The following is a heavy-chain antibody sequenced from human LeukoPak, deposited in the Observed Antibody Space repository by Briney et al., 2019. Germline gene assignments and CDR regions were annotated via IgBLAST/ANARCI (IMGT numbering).Heavy chain of an antibody. V-gene: IGHV1-8*01. J-gene: IGHJ5*02. Sequence: GASVKVSCKASGYTFTSYDINWVRQATGQGLEGMGWMNPNSGNTGYAQKFQGRVTMTRNTSISTAYMELSSLRSEDTAVYYCARGSVRDGYNYWFDPWGQGTLVTVSS. D-gene: IGHD5-24*01. CDR2: MNPNSGNT. CDR3: ARGSVRDGYNYWFDP. CDR1: GYTFTSYD.